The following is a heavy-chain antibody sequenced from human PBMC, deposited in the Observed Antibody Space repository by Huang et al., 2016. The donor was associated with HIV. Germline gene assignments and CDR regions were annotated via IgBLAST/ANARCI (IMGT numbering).Heavy chain of an antibody. D-gene: IGHD1-26*01. Sequence: QVQLQESGPGLVKPSETLSLTCTVSGGSVSSGSYYWSWIRQPPGKGLEWIGYIYYSGSTNYNPSLKSRVTISVDTSKSQFSLKLSSVTAADTAVYYCARDTPLGATTGFDYWGQGTLVTVSS. CDR1: GGSVSSGSYY. V-gene: IGHV4-61*01. CDR3: ARDTPLGATTGFDY. CDR2: IYYSGST. J-gene: IGHJ4*02.